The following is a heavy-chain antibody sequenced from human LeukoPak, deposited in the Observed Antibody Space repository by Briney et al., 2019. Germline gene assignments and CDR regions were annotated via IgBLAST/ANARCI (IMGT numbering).Heavy chain of an antibody. Sequence: SETLSLTCTVSGDSISSSSYYWGWIRQPPGKGLEWIGSIYYSGSTYYNPSLKSRVTISVDTSKNQFSLKLSSVTAADTAVYYCARAPAQIVGATYYFDYWGQGTLVTVSS. CDR1: GDSISSSSYY. D-gene: IGHD1-26*01. CDR2: IYYSGST. V-gene: IGHV4-39*07. CDR3: ARAPAQIVGATYYFDY. J-gene: IGHJ4*02.